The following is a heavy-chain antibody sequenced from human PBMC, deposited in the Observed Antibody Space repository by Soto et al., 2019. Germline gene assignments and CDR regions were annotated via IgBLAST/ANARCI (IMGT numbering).Heavy chain of an antibody. V-gene: IGHV1-46*03. Sequence: ASVKVSCKASGYTFTSYYMHWVRQAPGQGLEWMGIINPSGGSTSYAQKFQGRVTMTRDTSTSTVYMELSSLRSEDTAVYYCASTGSGSYKYYYYYYMDVWGKGTTVTVSS. CDR1: GYTFTSYY. CDR2: INPSGGST. CDR3: ASTGSGSYKYYYYYYMDV. D-gene: IGHD3-10*01. J-gene: IGHJ6*03.